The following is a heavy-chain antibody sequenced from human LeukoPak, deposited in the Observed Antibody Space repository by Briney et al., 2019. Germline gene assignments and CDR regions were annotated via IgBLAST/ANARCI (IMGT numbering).Heavy chain of an antibody. D-gene: IGHD4-23*01. V-gene: IGHV4-59*01. CDR3: ASEYDYGGPFDY. J-gene: IGHJ4*02. Sequence: SETLSLTCTVSGSSISSYYWSWIRQPPGKGLEWIGYIYYSGSTNYNPSLKSRVTISVDTPKNQFSLKLSSVTAADTAVYYCASEYDYGGPFDYWGQGTLVTVSS. CDR1: GSSISSYY. CDR2: IYYSGST.